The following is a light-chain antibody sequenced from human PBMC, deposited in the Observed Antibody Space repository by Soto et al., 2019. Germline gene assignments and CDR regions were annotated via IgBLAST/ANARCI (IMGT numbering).Light chain of an antibody. V-gene: IGLV4-69*01. CDR2: VTSDGSH. J-gene: IGLJ1*01. CDR1: SGYDTYA. CDR3: QTWGPDIRL. Sequence: QLVLTQSPSASASLVASVKVTCTLSSGYDTYAIAGHHQRPEKGPRYLMKVTSDGSHSKGDGIPDRFSGSSSGAERYLTIPSLQSEDEGDYYCQTWGPDIRLFGAGTKLPVL.